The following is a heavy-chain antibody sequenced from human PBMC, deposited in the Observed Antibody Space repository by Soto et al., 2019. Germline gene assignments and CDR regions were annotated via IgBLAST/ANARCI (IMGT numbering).Heavy chain of an antibody. CDR3: AAPGEVVLADRYYFDY. CDR2: IIPIFGTA. D-gene: IGHD2-21*01. J-gene: IGHJ4*02. V-gene: IGHV1-69*01. Sequence: QVQLVQSGAKVKKPGSSVKVSCKASGGTFSSYAISWVRQAPGQGLEWMGGIIPIFGTANYAQKFQGRVTITADESTSTAYMELSSPRSEDTAVYYCAAPGEVVLADRYYFDYWGQGTLVTVSS. CDR1: GGTFSSYA.